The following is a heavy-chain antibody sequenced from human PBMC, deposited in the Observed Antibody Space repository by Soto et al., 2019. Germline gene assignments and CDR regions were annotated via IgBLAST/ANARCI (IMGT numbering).Heavy chain of an antibody. CDR2: INAGNGNT. Sequence: ASVKVSCKASGYTFTSYAMHWVRQAPGQRLEWMGWINAGNGNTKYSQKFQGRVTITRDTSASTAYMELSSLRSEDTAVYYCARAPGGIAAAWEHFDYWGQGTLVTVSS. V-gene: IGHV1-3*01. J-gene: IGHJ4*02. D-gene: IGHD6-13*01. CDR3: ARAPGGIAAAWEHFDY. CDR1: GYTFTSYA.